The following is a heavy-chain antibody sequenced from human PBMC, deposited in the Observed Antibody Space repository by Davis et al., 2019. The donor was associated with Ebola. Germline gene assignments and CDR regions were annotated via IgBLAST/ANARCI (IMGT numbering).Heavy chain of an antibody. V-gene: IGHV3-48*04. CDR1: GFTFSRYS. J-gene: IGHJ4*02. D-gene: IGHD1-1*01. Sequence: GESLKISCTAFGFTFSRYSMNWIRQAPGKGLEWVSYISSSGDSILYADSVKGRFTISRDNAKTSLFLHLERLRAEDTAVYYCARKRPGTTWFDYWGQGTLVTVSS. CDR2: ISSSGDSI. CDR3: ARKRPGTTWFDY.